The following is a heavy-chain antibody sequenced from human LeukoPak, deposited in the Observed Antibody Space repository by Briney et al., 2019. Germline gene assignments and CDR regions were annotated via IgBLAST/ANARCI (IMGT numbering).Heavy chain of an antibody. Sequence: PGRSLRLSCAASGFTFSSYGMHWVCQAPGKGLEWVAVIWYDGSNKYYADSVKGRFTISRDNSKNTLYLQMNSLRAEDTAVYYCARDSNELPYYGSGNRPDYWGQGTLVTVSS. V-gene: IGHV3-33*01. CDR2: IWYDGSNK. CDR3: ARDSNELPYYGSGNRPDY. CDR1: GFTFSSYG. D-gene: IGHD3-10*01. J-gene: IGHJ4*02.